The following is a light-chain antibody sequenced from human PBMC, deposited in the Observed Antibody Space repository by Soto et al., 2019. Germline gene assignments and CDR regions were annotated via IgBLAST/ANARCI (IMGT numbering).Light chain of an antibody. CDR3: QSYDSSLSGVV. CDR1: SSNIGAGYD. J-gene: IGLJ2*01. Sequence: QLVLTQPPSVSGAPGQRVTISCTGSSSNIGAGYDVHWYQQLPGTAHKLLIYGNSNRPSGVPDRFSGSKSGTSASLAITGLQAEDEADDYCQSYDSSLSGVVFGGGTQLTVL. V-gene: IGLV1-40*01. CDR2: GNS.